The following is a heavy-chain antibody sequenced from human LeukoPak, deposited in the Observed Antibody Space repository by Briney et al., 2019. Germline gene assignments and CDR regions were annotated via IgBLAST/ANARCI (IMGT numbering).Heavy chain of an antibody. D-gene: IGHD2-15*01. Sequence: ASVKVSCKASGGTFSSYAISWVRQAPGQGLEWMGGIIPIFGTANYAQKFQGRVTITTDESTSTAYMELSSLRSEDTAVYYCASSASIVVVVAATLSLDYWGQGTLVTVSS. CDR2: IIPIFGTA. CDR1: GGTFSSYA. CDR3: ASSASIVVVVAATLSLDY. V-gene: IGHV1-69*05. J-gene: IGHJ4*02.